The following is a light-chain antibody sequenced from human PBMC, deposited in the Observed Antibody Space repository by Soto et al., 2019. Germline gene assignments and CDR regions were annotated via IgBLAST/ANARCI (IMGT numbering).Light chain of an antibody. V-gene: IGKV1-5*02. CDR1: QSISSW. CDR3: QQYENYWT. J-gene: IGKJ1*01. CDR2: DAS. Sequence: EIEMTKSPSTRSPTAGAXVTILCRASQSISSWLAWYQHKPGKAPKLLIYDASKLDSGVPSRFSGSGSGTEFSLTISNLQPDDCATYYCQQYENYWTLGQGTKVDIK.